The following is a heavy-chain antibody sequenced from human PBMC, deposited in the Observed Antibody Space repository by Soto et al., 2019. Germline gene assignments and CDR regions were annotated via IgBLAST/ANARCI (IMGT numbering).Heavy chain of an antibody. D-gene: IGHD3-3*01. V-gene: IGHV1-8*01. Sequence: ASVKVSCKASGYTFTSYDINWVRQATGQGLEWMGWMNPNSGNTGYAQRFQGRVTMTRNTSISTAYMELSSLRSEDTAVYYCARGSPYYDFWSGYWFDPWGQGTLVTVSS. CDR2: MNPNSGNT. CDR1: GYTFTSYD. CDR3: ARGSPYYDFWSGYWFDP. J-gene: IGHJ5*02.